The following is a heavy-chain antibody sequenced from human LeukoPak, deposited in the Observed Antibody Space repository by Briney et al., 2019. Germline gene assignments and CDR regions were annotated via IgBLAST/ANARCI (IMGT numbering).Heavy chain of an antibody. CDR2: ISSSSSYI. Sequence: GGSLRLSCAASGFTFSSYSMNWVRQAPGKGLEWVSSISSSSSYIYYADSVKGRFTISRDNAKNSLYLQMNSLRAEDTAVYYCARGSMDGYYYYYGMDVWGQGTTVTVSS. J-gene: IGHJ6*02. CDR3: ARGSMDGYYYYYGMDV. D-gene: IGHD2-2*01. CDR1: GFTFSSYS. V-gene: IGHV3-21*01.